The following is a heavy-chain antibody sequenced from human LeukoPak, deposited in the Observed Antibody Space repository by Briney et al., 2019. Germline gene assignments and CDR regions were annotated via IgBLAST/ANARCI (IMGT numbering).Heavy chain of an antibody. Sequence: PSETLSLTCTVSGGPISSSSYYWGWIRQPPGKGLEWIGSIYYSGSTYYNPSLKSRVTISVDTSKNQFSLKLSSVTAADTAVYYCARRAAYYYDSSGYYSDVNSWFDPWGQGTLVTVSS. D-gene: IGHD3-22*01. CDR3: ARRAAYYYDSSGYYSDVNSWFDP. V-gene: IGHV4-39*01. CDR1: GGPISSSSYY. CDR2: IYYSGST. J-gene: IGHJ5*02.